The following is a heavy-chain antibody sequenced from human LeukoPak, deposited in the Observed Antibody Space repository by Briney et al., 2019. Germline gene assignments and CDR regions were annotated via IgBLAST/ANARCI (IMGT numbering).Heavy chain of an antibody. CDR2: INTNTGNP. CDR1: GYNFTTYP. V-gene: IGHV7-4-1*02. D-gene: IGHD6-13*01. CDR3: ARDPYTSSSWYRGRANNWFDP. J-gene: IGHJ5*02. Sequence: ASVKVSCKASGYNFTTYPMNWVRQAPGQGLERMRWINTNTGNPTYAQGFTGRFVFSLDTSVSTAYLQISSLKADDTAVYYCARDPYTSSSWYRGRANNWFDPWGQGTLVTVSS.